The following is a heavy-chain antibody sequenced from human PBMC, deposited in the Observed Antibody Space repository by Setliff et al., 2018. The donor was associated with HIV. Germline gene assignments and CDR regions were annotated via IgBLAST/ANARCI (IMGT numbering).Heavy chain of an antibody. CDR1: GDSISDTTYY. D-gene: IGHD6-6*01. CDR3: ARLSSYRSSSYYFDY. V-gene: IGHV4-39*01. J-gene: IGHJ4*02. Sequence: PSETLSLTCSVSGDSISDTTYYWGWIRQPPGKGLEWIGNIYHSGSTLYKPSLKSRVTMSVDTSKSQFSLKLNSVTAADTAVYHCARLSSYRSSSYYFDYWGQGALVTVSS. CDR2: IYHSGST.